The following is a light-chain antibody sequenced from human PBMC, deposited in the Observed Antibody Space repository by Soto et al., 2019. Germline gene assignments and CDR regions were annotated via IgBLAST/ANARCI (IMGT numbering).Light chain of an antibody. J-gene: IGKJ1*01. CDR1: QSVSSNY. CDR3: HQYGSAPWT. CDR2: GAS. Sequence: IVLTQSPGTLSLSPGERGALSCRASQSVSSNYVAWYQQKPGQAPRLLISGASNRATGTPDRFRGSGSGTDFTLTITRLEPEDFAVYYCHQYGSAPWTFGQGTKVHIK. V-gene: IGKV3-20*01.